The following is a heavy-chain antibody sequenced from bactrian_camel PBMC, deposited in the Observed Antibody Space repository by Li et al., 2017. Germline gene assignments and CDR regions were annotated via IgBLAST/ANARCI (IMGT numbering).Heavy chain of an antibody. Sequence: HVQLVESGGDSVQAGESLRLSCVASGYTLPMNMGWFRRLPGQEREGVAAIAGDGRTDYADSVKGRFTISRDGAKNTVYLQMNSLKPEDTAMYYCAARGPYCYTKLSVRDFTYWGQGTQVTVS. CDR3: AARGPYCYTKLSVRDFTY. CDR2: IAGDGRT. J-gene: IGHJ6*01. V-gene: IGHV3S53*01. D-gene: IGHD2*01. CDR1: GYTLPMN.